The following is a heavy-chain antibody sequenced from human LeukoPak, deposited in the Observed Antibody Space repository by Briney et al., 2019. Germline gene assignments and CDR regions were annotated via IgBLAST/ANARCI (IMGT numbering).Heavy chain of an antibody. Sequence: EASVKVSCKASGYTFTSYGISWVRQAPGQGLGWMGWISAYNGNTNYAQKLQGRVTMTTDTSTSTAYMELWSLRSDDTAVYYCAREGANYGDYRLPGDYWGQGTLVTVSS. CDR1: GYTFTSYG. J-gene: IGHJ4*02. V-gene: IGHV1-18*01. CDR3: AREGANYGDYRLPGDY. CDR2: ISAYNGNT. D-gene: IGHD4-17*01.